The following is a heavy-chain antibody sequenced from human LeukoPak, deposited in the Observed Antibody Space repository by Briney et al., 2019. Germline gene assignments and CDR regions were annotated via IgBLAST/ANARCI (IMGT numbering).Heavy chain of an antibody. CDR1: GFTFNSYS. V-gene: IGHV3-48*01. CDR2: LSRSGSTI. CDR3: ARIWDGYSGSDY. D-gene: IGHD1-26*01. Sequence: PGGSLRLSCAASGFTFNSYSMKWVRQAPGKGLEWISCLSRSGSTIYYAASVKGRFTISRDNAKNSLYLQMNSLRAEDTAVYYCARIWDGYSGSDYWGQGTLVTVSS. J-gene: IGHJ4*02.